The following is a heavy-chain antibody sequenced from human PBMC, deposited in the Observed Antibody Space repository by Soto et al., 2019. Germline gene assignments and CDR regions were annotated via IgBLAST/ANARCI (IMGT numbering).Heavy chain of an antibody. J-gene: IGHJ4*01. D-gene: IGHD6-13*01. Sequence: SETLSLTCTVSGASVSSDDYFWSWIRQPPGKGLEWIGYISYSGNTFYNPSLKSLLTISRAASKNQISLKMRSVTAADTAVYFCARSPRSISAGGIDFWGQGILVTVS. CDR2: ISYSGNT. CDR3: ARSPRSISAGGIDF. CDR1: GASVSSDDYF. V-gene: IGHV4-30-4*01.